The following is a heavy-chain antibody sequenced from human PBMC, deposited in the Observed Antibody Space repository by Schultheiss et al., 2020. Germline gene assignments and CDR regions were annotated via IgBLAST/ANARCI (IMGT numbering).Heavy chain of an antibody. CDR3: AHRRPWFGEFN. D-gene: IGHD3-10*01. V-gene: IGHV2-5*02. Sequence: SGPTLVKPTQTLTLTCTFSGFSLSTSGVGVGWIRQPPGKALEWLALIYWDDDKRYSTSLKTRLTISKDTSKNQVVLTMTNMDPVDTATYYCAHRRPWFGEFNWGQGTLVTVSS. CDR1: GFSLSTSGVG. J-gene: IGHJ4*02. CDR2: IYWDDDK.